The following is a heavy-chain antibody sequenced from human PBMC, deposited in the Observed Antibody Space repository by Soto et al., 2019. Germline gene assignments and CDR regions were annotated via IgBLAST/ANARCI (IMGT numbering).Heavy chain of an antibody. CDR1: GYSFTSYW. CDR2: IYPGDSDT. J-gene: IGHJ5*02. Sequence: PGESLKISCKGSGYSFTSYWIGWVRQMPGKGLEWMGIIYPGDSDTRYSPSFQGQVTISADKSISTAYLQWSSLKASDTAMYYCARLSIAAADITWFDPWGQGTLVTVSS. V-gene: IGHV5-51*01. CDR3: ARLSIAAADITWFDP. D-gene: IGHD6-13*01.